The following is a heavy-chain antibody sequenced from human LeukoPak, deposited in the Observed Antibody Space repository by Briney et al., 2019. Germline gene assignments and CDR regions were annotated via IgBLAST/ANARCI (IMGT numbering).Heavy chain of an antibody. Sequence: GGSLRLSCAASGFTFSSYAMSWVRQAPGKGLKWVSLISGSGGSTYYADSVKGRFTISRDNLKNTLYLQMNSLRAEDTAVFYCAKDRDDYVWGSYLGAFDIWGQGTMVTVSS. CDR1: GFTFSSYA. J-gene: IGHJ3*02. CDR2: ISGSGGST. CDR3: AKDRDDYVWGSYLGAFDI. V-gene: IGHV3-23*01. D-gene: IGHD3-16*01.